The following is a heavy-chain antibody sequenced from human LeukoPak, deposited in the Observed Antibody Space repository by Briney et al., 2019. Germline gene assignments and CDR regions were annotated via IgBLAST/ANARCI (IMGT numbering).Heavy chain of an antibody. D-gene: IGHD2-2*01. CDR2: IYSGGST. Sequence: GGSLRLSCAASGFTVSSNYMSWVRQAPGKGLEWVSAIYSGGSTYYADSVKGRFTISRDNSKNTLYLQMNSLRAEDTAVYYCARDGSFSEDVVVPAPIWGQGTMVTVSS. CDR3: ARDGSFSEDVVVPAPI. J-gene: IGHJ3*02. V-gene: IGHV3-53*01. CDR1: GFTVSSNY.